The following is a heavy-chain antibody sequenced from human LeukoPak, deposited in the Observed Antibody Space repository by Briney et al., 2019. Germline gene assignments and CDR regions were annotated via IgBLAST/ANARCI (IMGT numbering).Heavy chain of an antibody. CDR3: ARGPDWTERGYWYFDL. Sequence: SETLSLTCAVYGGSFSGYYWSWIRQPPGKGLEWIGEINHSGSTNYNPSLKSRVTISVDTSKNQFSLKLSSVTAADTAVYYRARGPDWTERGYWYFDLWGRGTLVTVSS. D-gene: IGHD1-1*01. CDR1: GGSFSGYY. CDR2: INHSGST. J-gene: IGHJ2*01. V-gene: IGHV4-34*01.